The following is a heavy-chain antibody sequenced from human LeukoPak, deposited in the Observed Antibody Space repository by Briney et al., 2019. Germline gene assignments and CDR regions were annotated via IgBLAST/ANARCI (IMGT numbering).Heavy chain of an antibody. D-gene: IGHD6-6*01. CDR1: GFTFSGSA. V-gene: IGHV3-73*01. J-gene: IGHJ6*04. CDR3: TIAARPLADV. Sequence: PGGSLKLSCAASGFTFSGSAMHWVRQASGKGLEWVGRIRSKANSYATAYAASVKGRFTISRDDSKNTAYLQMNSLKTEDTAVYYCTIAARPLADVWGKGTTVTVSS. CDR2: IRSKANSYAT.